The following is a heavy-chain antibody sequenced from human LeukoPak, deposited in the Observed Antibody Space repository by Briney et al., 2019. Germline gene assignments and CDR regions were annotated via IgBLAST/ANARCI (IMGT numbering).Heavy chain of an antibody. J-gene: IGHJ6*03. Sequence: GGSLRLSCAASGFTLDDYGTSWVRQAPGHGLEWVSGINWNGGSAGYVDSVKGRFTISRDNAKNSLYLQMNSLRAEDTALYYCARLADCGGDCPHYYYMDVWGKGTTVTVSS. V-gene: IGHV3-20*04. CDR3: ARLADCGGDCPHYYYMDV. CDR2: INWNGGSA. CDR1: GFTLDDYG. D-gene: IGHD2-21*02.